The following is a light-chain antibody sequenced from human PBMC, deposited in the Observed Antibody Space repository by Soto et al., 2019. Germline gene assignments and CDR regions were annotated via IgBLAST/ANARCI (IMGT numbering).Light chain of an antibody. V-gene: IGLV1-40*01. J-gene: IGLJ1*01. Sequence: QSVLTQPPSVSGAPGQRVTISCTGSSSNIGAGYDVHWYQQVPGTAPKLLISGNSNRPSGVPDRSSGSKSGTSASLAITGLQAEDEADYYCQSYDSSLSGYVFGTGTKVTVL. CDR3: QSYDSSLSGYV. CDR1: SSNIGAGYD. CDR2: GNS.